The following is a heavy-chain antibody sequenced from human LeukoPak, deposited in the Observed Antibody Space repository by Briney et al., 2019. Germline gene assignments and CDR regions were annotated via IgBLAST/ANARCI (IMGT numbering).Heavy chain of an antibody. D-gene: IGHD2-2*01. CDR3: ARRHCSSTSCPLVDY. CDR1: GFTFSDYY. Sequence: GGSLRLSCAASGFTFSDYYMSWIRQAPGRGLEWVSYITSSSTIYYADSVKGRFTISRDNAKNSPYLQMNSLRAEDTAVYYCARRHCSSTSCPLVDYWGQGTLVTVSS. CDR2: ITSSSTI. V-gene: IGHV3-11*04. J-gene: IGHJ4*02.